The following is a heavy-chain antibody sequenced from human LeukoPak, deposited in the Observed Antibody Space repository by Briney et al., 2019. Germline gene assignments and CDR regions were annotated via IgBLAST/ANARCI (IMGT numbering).Heavy chain of an antibody. Sequence: ASVKVSCKASGVTFSSYAISWVRQAPGQGLEWMGGIIPIFGTANYAQKFQGRVTITADESTSTAYMELSSLRSEDTAVYYCARTPPQLAYCGGDCYFGAFDIWGQGTMVTVSS. V-gene: IGHV1-69*01. J-gene: IGHJ3*02. CDR2: IIPIFGTA. CDR3: ARTPPQLAYCGGDCYFGAFDI. CDR1: GVTFSSYA. D-gene: IGHD2-21*01.